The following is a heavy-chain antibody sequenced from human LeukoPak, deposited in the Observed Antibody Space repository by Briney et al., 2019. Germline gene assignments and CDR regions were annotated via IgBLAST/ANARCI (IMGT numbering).Heavy chain of an antibody. J-gene: IGHJ1*01. V-gene: IGHV3-33*01. CDR3: ARDWPTIAAAGTIPEYFQH. CDR2: IWYDGSNK. D-gene: IGHD6-13*01. CDR1: GFTFSSYG. Sequence: PGRSLRLSCAASGFTFSSYGMHWVRQAPGKGLEWVAVIWYDGSNKYYADSVKGQFTISRDNSKNTLYLQMNSLRAEDTAVYYCARDWPTIAAAGTIPEYFQHWGQGTLVTVSS.